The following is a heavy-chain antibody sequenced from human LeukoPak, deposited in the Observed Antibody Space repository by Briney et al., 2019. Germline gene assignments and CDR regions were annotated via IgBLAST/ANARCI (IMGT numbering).Heavy chain of an antibody. Sequence: SGRSLRLSCTTSGFTFSNYAMSWVRQAPGKGLEWVSSISGSAITTYYADSVKGRFAISRDNSKNTLYLQMTSLRAEDTAVYYCAKDQRFGDLDDYRGQGTLVTVSS. J-gene: IGHJ4*02. CDR3: AKDQRFGDLDDY. CDR2: ISGSAITT. CDR1: GFTFSNYA. V-gene: IGHV3-23*01. D-gene: IGHD3-10*01.